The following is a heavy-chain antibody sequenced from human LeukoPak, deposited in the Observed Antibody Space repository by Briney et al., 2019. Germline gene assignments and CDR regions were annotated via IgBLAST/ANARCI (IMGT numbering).Heavy chain of an antibody. CDR1: GGTFSSYA. Sequence: ASVKVSCKASGGTFSSYAISWVRQAPGQGLEWMGGIIPIFGTANYAQKFQGRVTITADESTSTAYMELSSLRSEDTAVYYCARAAYYDFWSGQFDYWGQGTLVTVSS. D-gene: IGHD3-3*01. J-gene: IGHJ4*02. V-gene: IGHV1-69*13. CDR2: IIPIFGTA. CDR3: ARAAYYDFWSGQFDY.